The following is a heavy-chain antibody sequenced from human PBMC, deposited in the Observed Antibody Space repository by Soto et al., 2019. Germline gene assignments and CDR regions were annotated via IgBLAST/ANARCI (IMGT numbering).Heavy chain of an antibody. CDR2: ISSSSSTI. CDR3: ARDQYSSSWTNCYYYYYGMDV. J-gene: IGHJ6*02. CDR1: GFTFSSYS. Sequence: EVQLVESGGGLVQPGGSLRLSCAASGFTFSSYSMNWVRQAPGKGLEWVSYISSSSSTIYYADSVKGRFTISRDNAKNSLYLQMNSLRDEDTAVYYCARDQYSSSWTNCYYYYYGMDVWGQGTTVTVSS. D-gene: IGHD6-13*01. V-gene: IGHV3-48*02.